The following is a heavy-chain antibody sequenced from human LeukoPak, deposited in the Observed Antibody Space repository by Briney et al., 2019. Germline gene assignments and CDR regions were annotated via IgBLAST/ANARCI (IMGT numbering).Heavy chain of an antibody. CDR2: INHSGST. CDR1: GGSFSGYY. V-gene: IGHV4-34*01. D-gene: IGHD1-26*01. J-gene: IGHJ3*02. Sequence: SETLSLTCAVYGGSFSGYYWSWIRQPPGKGLEWIGEINHSGSTNYNPSLKSRVTISVDTSKNQFSLKLSSVTAADTAVYYCARLGYSGSYYVPFDIWGQGTMVTVSS. CDR3: ARLGYSGSYYVPFDI.